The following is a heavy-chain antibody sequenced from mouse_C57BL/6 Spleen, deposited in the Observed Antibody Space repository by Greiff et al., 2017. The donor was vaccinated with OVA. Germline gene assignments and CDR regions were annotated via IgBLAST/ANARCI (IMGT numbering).Heavy chain of an antibody. CDR3: ARGGYDYEGWFAY. Sequence: VQLQQPGAELVKPGASVKLSCKASGYTFTSYWMQWVKQRPGQGLEWIGEIDPSDSYTNYNQKFKGKATLTVDTSSSTAYMQLSSLTSEDSAVYYCARGGYDYEGWFAYWGQGTLVTVSA. CDR2: IDPSDSYT. D-gene: IGHD2-4*01. V-gene: IGHV1-50*01. J-gene: IGHJ3*01. CDR1: GYTFTSYW.